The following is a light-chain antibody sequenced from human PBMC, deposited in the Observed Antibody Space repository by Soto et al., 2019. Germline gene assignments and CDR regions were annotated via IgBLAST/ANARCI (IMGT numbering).Light chain of an antibody. Sequence: EIVLTQSPGTLSLSPGERSTLSCMAIQSVSNNYLAWYQQKPGQAPSLLIYGASNRATGIPDTFSGSGSGTDFTLTISRLEPEDFAVYYCQQYGSSGTFGQGTKVDIK. J-gene: IGKJ1*01. CDR1: QSVSNNY. CDR3: QQYGSSGT. V-gene: IGKV3-20*01. CDR2: GAS.